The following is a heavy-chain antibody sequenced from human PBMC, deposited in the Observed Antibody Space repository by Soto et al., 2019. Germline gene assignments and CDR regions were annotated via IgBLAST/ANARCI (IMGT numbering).Heavy chain of an antibody. CDR2: ISYDGSNK. CDR1: GFTFSSYA. J-gene: IGHJ4*02. D-gene: IGHD4-4*01. V-gene: IGHV3-30-3*01. Sequence: QVQLVESGGGVVQPGRSLRLSCAASGFTFSSYAMHWVRQAPGKGLEWVAVISYDGSNKYYADSVKGRFTISRDNSKNTLDLQMNSLRAEDTAVYYCARWDERDYSNDYWGQGTLVTVSS. CDR3: ARWDERDYSNDY.